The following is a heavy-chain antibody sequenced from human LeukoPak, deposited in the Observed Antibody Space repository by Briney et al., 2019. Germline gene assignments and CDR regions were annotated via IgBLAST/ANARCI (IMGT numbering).Heavy chain of an antibody. CDR2: ISYDGSNK. CDR1: GFTFSSYA. V-gene: IGHV3-30-3*01. D-gene: IGHD3-10*01. J-gene: IGHJ4*02. CDR3: ARDTHLSYAAGFDC. Sequence: GGSLRLSCAASGFTFSSYAMHWVRQAPGKGLEWVAVISYDGSNKYYADSVKGRFTISRDNSKNTLYLQMTSLRAEDTALYYCARDTHLSYAAGFDCWGQGTLVTVSS.